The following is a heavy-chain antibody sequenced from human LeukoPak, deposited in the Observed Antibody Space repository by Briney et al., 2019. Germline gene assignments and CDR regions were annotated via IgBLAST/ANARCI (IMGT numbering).Heavy chain of an antibody. CDR1: GFTFSSYG. J-gene: IGHJ4*02. V-gene: IGHV3-30*18. D-gene: IGHD4-17*01. Sequence: GGSLRLSCAASGFTFSSYGMHWVRQAPGKGLEWVAVISYDGSNKYYADSVKGRFTISRDNSKNTLYLQMNSLRAEDTAVYYCAKDRDYGDYLTFPLDYWGQGTLVTVSS. CDR3: AKDRDYGDYLTFPLDY. CDR2: ISYDGSNK.